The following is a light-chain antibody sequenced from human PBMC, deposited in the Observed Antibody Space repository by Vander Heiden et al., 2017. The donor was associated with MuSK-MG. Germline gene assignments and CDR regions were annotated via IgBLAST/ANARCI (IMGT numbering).Light chain of an antibody. Sequence: SVRTRPPPVSRAPGQRVTISCTGSSSNIGAGYDVHWYQQLPGTAPKLLIYGNSNRPSGVPDRFSGSKFGTSASLAITGLQAEDESDYYGQSYDSSLSGWVFGRGTKLTVL. J-gene: IGLJ3*02. CDR1: SSNIGAGYD. CDR2: GNS. CDR3: QSYDSSLSGWV. V-gene: IGLV1-40*01.